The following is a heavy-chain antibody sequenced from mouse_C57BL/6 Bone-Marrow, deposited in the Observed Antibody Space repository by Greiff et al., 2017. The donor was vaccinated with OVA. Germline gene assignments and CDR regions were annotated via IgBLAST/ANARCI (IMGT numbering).Heavy chain of an antibody. V-gene: IGHV5-12*01. CDR3: ARRGNYVWYFDV. D-gene: IGHD2-1*01. Sequence: EVQLQESGGGLVQPGGSLKLSCAASGFTFSDYYMYWVRQTPEKRLEWVAYISNGGGSTYYPDTVKGRFTISRDNAKNTLYLQMSRLKSEVTAMYYCARRGNYVWYFDVWGTGTTVTVSS. J-gene: IGHJ1*03. CDR1: GFTFSDYY. CDR2: ISNGGGST.